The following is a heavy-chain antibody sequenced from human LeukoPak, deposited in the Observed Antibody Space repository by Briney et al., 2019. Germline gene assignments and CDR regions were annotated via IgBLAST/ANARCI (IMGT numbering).Heavy chain of an antibody. V-gene: IGHV4-39*07. CDR1: GGSISSSSYY. J-gene: IGHJ4*02. Sequence: PSETLSLTGTGSGGSISSSSYYWGWIRQPPGKGLEWIGSIYYSGSTYYNPSLKSRVTISVDTSKNQFSLKLSSVTAADTAVYYCARSGYSNADVDYWGQGTLVTVSS. D-gene: IGHD5-18*01. CDR3: ARSGYSNADVDY. CDR2: IYYSGST.